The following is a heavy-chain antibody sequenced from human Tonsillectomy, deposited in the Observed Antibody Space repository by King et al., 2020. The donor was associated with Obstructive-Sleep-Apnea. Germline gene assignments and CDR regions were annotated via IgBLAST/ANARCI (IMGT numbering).Heavy chain of an antibody. Sequence: VQLVESGGGLVQPGGSLRLSCAASGFTFSSYAMSWVRQAPGKGLEWVSAISGSGGSTYYADSVKGRFTISRDNSKNTLYLQMNSLRAEDTAVYYCAKAPQLLWFGDLSNWFDPWGQGTLVTVSS. CDR1: GFTFSSYA. CDR3: AKAPQLLWFGDLSNWFDP. V-gene: IGHV3-23*04. D-gene: IGHD3-10*01. J-gene: IGHJ5*02. CDR2: ISGSGGST.